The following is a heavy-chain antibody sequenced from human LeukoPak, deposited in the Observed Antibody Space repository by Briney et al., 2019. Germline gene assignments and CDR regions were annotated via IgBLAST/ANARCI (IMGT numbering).Heavy chain of an antibody. Sequence: GGSLRLSCAASGFTFSSYAMHWVRQAPGKGLERVAVISYDGSNKYYADSVKGRFTISRDNSKNTLYLQMNSLRAEDTAVYYCARDLAGWGQGTLVTVSS. D-gene: IGHD3-10*01. J-gene: IGHJ4*02. CDR1: GFTFSSYA. V-gene: IGHV3-30-3*01. CDR3: ARDLAG. CDR2: ISYDGSNK.